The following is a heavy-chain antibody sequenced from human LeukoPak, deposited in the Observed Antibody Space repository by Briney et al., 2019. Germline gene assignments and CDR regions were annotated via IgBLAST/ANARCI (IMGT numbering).Heavy chain of an antibody. D-gene: IGHD5-18*01. CDR2: INHSGST. CDR3: ARHPMYSTPDF. J-gene: IGHJ4*02. V-gene: IGHV4-34*01. Sequence: PSETLSLTCAVYGGSFSGYYWSWIRQPPGKGLEWIGEINHSGSTNYNPSLKSRVTISVDTSKNQFSLKLSSVTAADTALYYCARHPMYSTPDFWGQGTPVAVSS. CDR1: GGSFSGYY.